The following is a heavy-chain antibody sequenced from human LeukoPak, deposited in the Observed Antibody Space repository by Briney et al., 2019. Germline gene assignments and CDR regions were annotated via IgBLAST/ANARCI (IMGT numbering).Heavy chain of an antibody. CDR1: GGSTSSYY. V-gene: IGHV4-59*01. D-gene: IGHD6-13*01. Sequence: PSETLSLTCTVSGGSTSSYYWSWIRQPPGKGLEWIGYIYYSGSTNCNPSLKSRVTISVDTSKNQFSLKLSSVTAADTAVYYCARGPGYSSSWYHYYYYYMDVWGKGTTVTVSS. CDR3: ARGPGYSSSWYHYYYYYMDV. CDR2: IYYSGST. J-gene: IGHJ6*03.